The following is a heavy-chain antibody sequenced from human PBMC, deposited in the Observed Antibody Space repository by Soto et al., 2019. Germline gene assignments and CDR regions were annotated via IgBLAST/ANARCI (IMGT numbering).Heavy chain of an antibody. CDR3: ARWGDNKVFDY. Sequence: QVQLVESGGGVVQPGRSLRLSCGASGFTFSSHGMHWVRQAPGKGLEWVAVICYDGTNKYYADSVKGRFTISRDNSRNTVSLQMNSLRVEDTAVYYCARWGDNKVFDYWGQGTLVSVSS. CDR2: ICYDGTNK. CDR1: GFTFSSHG. J-gene: IGHJ4*02. D-gene: IGHD3-10*01. V-gene: IGHV3-33*01.